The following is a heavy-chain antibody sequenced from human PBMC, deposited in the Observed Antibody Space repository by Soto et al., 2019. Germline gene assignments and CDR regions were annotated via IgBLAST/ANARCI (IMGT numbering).Heavy chain of an antibody. CDR1: GSSITTYY. CDR2: FYYSGSS. V-gene: IGHV4-59*01. J-gene: IGHJ3*01. Sequence: QVQLQGSGPGLVKPSETLSLTCTVSGSSITTYYWSWIRQPPGKRLEWIGYFYYSGSSNYNPSLESRVTISVDTSKNQFSLELGSVTAADTAIYYCAGGLWWSGNYPDAFDVWGQGTMVTVSS. CDR3: AGGLWWSGNYPDAFDV. D-gene: IGHD1-26*01.